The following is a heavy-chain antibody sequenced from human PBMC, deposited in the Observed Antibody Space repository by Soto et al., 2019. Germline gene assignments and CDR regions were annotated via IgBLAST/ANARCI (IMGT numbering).Heavy chain of an antibody. D-gene: IGHD3-10*01. V-gene: IGHV3-23*01. CDR3: AKWGPYYYGSGTRPFDY. CDR2: ISGSGGST. Sequence: PGGPLRLSCAASGFTFSSYAMSWVRQAPGKGLEWVSAISGSGGSTYYADSVKGRFTISRDNSKNTLYLQMNSLRAEDTAVYYCAKWGPYYYGSGTRPFDYWGQGTLVTVSS. J-gene: IGHJ4*02. CDR1: GFTFSSYA.